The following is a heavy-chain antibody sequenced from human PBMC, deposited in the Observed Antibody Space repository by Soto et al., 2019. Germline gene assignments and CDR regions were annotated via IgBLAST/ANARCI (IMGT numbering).Heavy chain of an antibody. CDR1: GFTFSNAW. CDR3: TTSAGPNNIYYYYYYGMDV. J-gene: IGHJ6*02. Sequence: EVQLVESGGGLVKPGGSLRLSCAASGFTFSNAWMNWVRQAPGKGLEWVGRIKSKTDGGTTDYAAPVKGRFTISRDDSKNTLYLQMNSLKTEDTAVYYCTTSAGPNNIYYYYYYGMDVWGQGTTVTVSS. V-gene: IGHV3-15*07. CDR2: IKSKTDGGTT. D-gene: IGHD1-20*01.